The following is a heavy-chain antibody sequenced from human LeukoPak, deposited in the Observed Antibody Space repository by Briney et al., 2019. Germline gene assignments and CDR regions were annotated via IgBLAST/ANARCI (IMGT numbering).Heavy chain of an antibody. CDR3: ARLAGSFSVYNWFDP. CDR1: GGSFSGYY. D-gene: IGHD1-26*01. Sequence: PSETLSLTCAVYGGSFSGYYWSWIRQPPGKGLEWIGEINHSGSTNYNPSLKSRVTISVDTSKNQSSLKLSSVTAADTAVYYCARLAGSFSVYNWFDPWGQGTLVTVSS. J-gene: IGHJ5*02. CDR2: INHSGST. V-gene: IGHV4-34*01.